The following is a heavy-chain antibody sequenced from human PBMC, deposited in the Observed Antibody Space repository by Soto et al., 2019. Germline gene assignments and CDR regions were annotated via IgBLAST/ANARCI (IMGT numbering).Heavy chain of an antibody. Sequence: QVQLQESGPGLVKPSQTLSLTCTVSGGSISSGGYYWTWIRQHPGKGLEWIGYNYYSGITYYNPSLKSRVTISLATFKNQFSLKLSSVTAADTAVYYCARGSSIAGLYYGMDVWGQGTTVTVSS. CDR2: NYYSGIT. V-gene: IGHV4-31*03. J-gene: IGHJ6*02. CDR1: GGSISSGGYY. D-gene: IGHD6-6*01. CDR3: ARGSSIAGLYYGMDV.